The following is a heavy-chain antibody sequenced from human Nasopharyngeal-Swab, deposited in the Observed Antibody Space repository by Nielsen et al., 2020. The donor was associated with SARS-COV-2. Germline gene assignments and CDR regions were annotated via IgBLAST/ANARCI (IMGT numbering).Heavy chain of an antibody. J-gene: IGHJ4*02. V-gene: IGHV3-33*06. Sequence: SLKISCAASGFTFSSYGMHWVRQAPGKGLEWVAVIRYDGSNNYYADSVKGRFNISRDNSKNTLYLQMNSLSAEDTALEYCAQAHLSAAAVDYWGQGTLVTVSS. D-gene: IGHD6-13*01. CDR1: GFTFSSYG. CDR3: AQAHLSAAAVDY. CDR2: IRYDGSNN.